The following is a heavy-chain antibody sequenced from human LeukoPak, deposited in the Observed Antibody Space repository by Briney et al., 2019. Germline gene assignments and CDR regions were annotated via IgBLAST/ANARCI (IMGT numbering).Heavy chain of an antibody. Sequence: SQTLSLTCTVSGGSISSGDYYWSWIRQTPGKGLEWIGYIYYSGSTYYNPSLKSRVTISVDTSKNQFSLKLSSVTAADTAVYYCARFFILVTTIDYWGQRTLVTVSS. CDR1: GGSISSGDYY. CDR2: IYYSGST. V-gene: IGHV4-30-4*08. CDR3: ARFFILVTTIDY. J-gene: IGHJ4*02. D-gene: IGHD4-11*01.